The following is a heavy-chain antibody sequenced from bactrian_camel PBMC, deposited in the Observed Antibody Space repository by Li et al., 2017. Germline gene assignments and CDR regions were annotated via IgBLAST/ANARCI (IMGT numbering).Heavy chain of an antibody. CDR3: ARGPRVRSGGYCYLESAPYNY. CDR2: IESDGST. CDR1: GYTERPNC. V-gene: IGHV3S53*01. J-gene: IGHJ4*01. D-gene: IGHD1*01. Sequence: VQLVESGGGSVQSGGSLTLSCVASGYTERPNCMGWFRQVPDKEREGVAGIESDGSTSYADSVKGRFTVSQDSAKNILYLQMHSLKPEDTAMYYCARGPRVRSGGYCYLESAPYNYWGQGTQVTVS.